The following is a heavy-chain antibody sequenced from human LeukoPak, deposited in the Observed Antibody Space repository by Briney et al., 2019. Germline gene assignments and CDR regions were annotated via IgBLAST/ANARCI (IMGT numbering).Heavy chain of an antibody. V-gene: IGHV1-69*06. CDR1: GGTFSSYA. J-gene: IGHJ5*02. Sequence: ASVKVSCKASGGTFSSYAISWVRQAPGQGLEWMGGIIPIFGTANYAQKFQGRVTITADKSTSTAYMELGSLRSEDTAVYYCARQPGIYGSGSYSRYNWFDPWGQGTLVTVSS. D-gene: IGHD3-10*01. CDR3: ARQPGIYGSGSYSRYNWFDP. CDR2: IIPIFGTA.